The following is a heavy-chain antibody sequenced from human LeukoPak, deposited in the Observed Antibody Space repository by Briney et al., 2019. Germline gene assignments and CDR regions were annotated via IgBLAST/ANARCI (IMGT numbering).Heavy chain of an antibody. J-gene: IGHJ4*02. CDR1: GFTFSSYA. CDR2: ISGNGGST. CDR3: AKVQQQLIDY. D-gene: IGHD6-13*01. V-gene: IGHV3-23*01. Sequence: PGGSLRLSCAASGFTFSSYAMSWVRQAPGKGLEWVSAISGNGGSTYYADSVKGRFTISRDNSKNTLYLQMNSLRAEYTAVYYCAKVQQQLIDYWGQGTLVTVSS.